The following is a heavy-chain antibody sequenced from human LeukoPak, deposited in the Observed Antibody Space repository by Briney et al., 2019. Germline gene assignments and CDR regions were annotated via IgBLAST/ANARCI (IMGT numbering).Heavy chain of an antibody. D-gene: IGHD1-7*01. CDR3: ARYRTYYYYYMDV. Sequence: SETLSLTCAVYGGSFSGYYCSWIRQPPGKGLEWIGEINHSGSTNYNPSLKSRVTISVDTSKNQFSLKLSSVTAADTAVYYCARYRTYYYYYMDVWRKGTTVTVSS. V-gene: IGHV4-34*01. CDR2: INHSGST. J-gene: IGHJ6*03. CDR1: GGSFSGYY.